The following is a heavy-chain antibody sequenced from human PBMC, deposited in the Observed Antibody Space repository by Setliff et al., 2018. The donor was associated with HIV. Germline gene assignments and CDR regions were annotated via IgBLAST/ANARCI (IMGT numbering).Heavy chain of an antibody. CDR1: GFTSRTYV. V-gene: IGHV3-23*01. J-gene: IGHJ4*02. CDR2: ISGSGGST. CDR3: VKVSRGTVVRGVILVGYFDY. Sequence: LSLSCAASGFTSRTYVMSWVRQVPGKGLEWVSGISGSGGSTYYADSVKGRFTISRDNSKNTLYLQMSSLRVEDTAVYYCVKVSRGTVVRGVILVGYFDYWGQGTLVTVSS. D-gene: IGHD3-10*02.